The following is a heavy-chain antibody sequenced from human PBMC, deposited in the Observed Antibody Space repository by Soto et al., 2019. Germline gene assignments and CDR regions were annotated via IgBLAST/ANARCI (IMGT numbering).Heavy chain of an antibody. V-gene: IGHV4-61*08. J-gene: IGHJ3*02. Sequence: SETLSLTCAVSGGSISSGGYSWSWIRQPPGKGLEWIGYIYYSGSTNYNPSLKSRVTISVDTSKNQFSLRLSSVTAADTAVYYCAREVTMIVVDHYAFDIWGQGTMVTVS. CDR2: IYYSGST. CDR1: GGSISSGGYS. D-gene: IGHD3-22*01. CDR3: AREVTMIVVDHYAFDI.